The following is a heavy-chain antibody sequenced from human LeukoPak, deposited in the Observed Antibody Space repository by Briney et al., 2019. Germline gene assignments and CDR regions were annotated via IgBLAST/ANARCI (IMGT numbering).Heavy chain of an antibody. V-gene: IGHV3-23*01. CDR3: TTVSYGGAYYYYYYMDV. CDR1: GFTFSSYA. J-gene: IGHJ6*03. Sequence: GGSLRLSCAASGFTFSSYAMSWVRQAPGKGLEWVSAISGSGGSTYYADSVKGRFTISRDNSKNTLYLQMNSLRAEDTAVYYCTTVSYGGAYYYYYYMDVWGKGTTVTVSS. CDR2: ISGSGGST. D-gene: IGHD4-23*01.